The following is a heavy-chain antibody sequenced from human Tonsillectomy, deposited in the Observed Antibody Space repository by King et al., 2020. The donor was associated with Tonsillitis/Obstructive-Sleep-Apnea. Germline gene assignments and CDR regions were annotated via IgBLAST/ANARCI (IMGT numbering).Heavy chain of an antibody. CDR2: ISYDGGNK. CDR1: GFTFSSYA. CDR3: ARDVGSYASSEAAFDI. J-gene: IGHJ3*02. Sequence: HVQLVESGGGVVQPGRSLRLSCAASGFTFSSYAMDWVRQAPGKGLEWVAVISYDGGNKYYADSVKGRFTISRDNSKNTLYLQMNSLRAEDTAVYYCARDVGSYASSEAAFDIWGQGTMVTVSS. D-gene: IGHD2-2*01. V-gene: IGHV3-30*04.